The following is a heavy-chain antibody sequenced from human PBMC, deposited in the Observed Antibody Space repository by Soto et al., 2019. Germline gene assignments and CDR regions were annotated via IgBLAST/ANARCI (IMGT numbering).Heavy chain of an antibody. CDR1: GGSIISYY. D-gene: IGHD3-3*01. Sequence: SETLSLTCIVSGGSIISYYWTWIRQPPGKGLEWIGHIYYSGSTNYNPSLKSRVTMSVDTSKNQFSLKLNSLTAADTAVYYCARAFGVQTGWFDPWGQGTLVTVSS. CDR2: IYYSGST. V-gene: IGHV4-59*01. J-gene: IGHJ5*02. CDR3: ARAFGVQTGWFDP.